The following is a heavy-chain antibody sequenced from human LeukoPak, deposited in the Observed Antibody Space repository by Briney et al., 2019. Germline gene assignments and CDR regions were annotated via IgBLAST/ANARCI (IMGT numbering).Heavy chain of an antibody. D-gene: IGHD3-10*01. J-gene: IGHJ4*02. CDR2: IIPIFGTA. Sequence: SVKVSCKASGGTFSSYAISWVRQAPGQGLEWMGGIIPIFGTANYAQKFQGRVTMTRDTSTSTVYMELSSLRSEDTAVYYCASAYGSGSYNFDYWGQGTLVTVSS. V-gene: IGHV1-69*05. CDR3: ASAYGSGSYNFDY. CDR1: GGTFSSYA.